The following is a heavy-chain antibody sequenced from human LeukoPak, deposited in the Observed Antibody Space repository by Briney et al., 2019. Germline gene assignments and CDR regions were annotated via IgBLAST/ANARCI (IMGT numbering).Heavy chain of an antibody. D-gene: IGHD2-15*01. CDR1: GYTFTSYG. V-gene: IGHV1-18*01. J-gene: IGHJ4*02. Sequence: ASVKVSCKASGYTFTSYGISWVRQAPGQGLEWMGWISAYNGNANYAQKLQGRVTMTTDTSTSTAYMELRSLRSDDTAVYYCARTTGGSWDYYFDYWGQGTLVTVSS. CDR3: ARTTGGSWDYYFDY. CDR2: ISAYNGNA.